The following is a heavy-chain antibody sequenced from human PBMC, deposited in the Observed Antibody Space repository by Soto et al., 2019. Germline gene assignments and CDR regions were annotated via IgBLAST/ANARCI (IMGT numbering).Heavy chain of an antibody. CDR1: GVSTSNHY. J-gene: IGHJ4*02. D-gene: IGHD2-2*01. CDR2: IYYRGTT. Sequence: QVQLQESGPGLVKPLEALSLTCSVSGVSTSNHYWTWIRKPPGQGPEWIGCIYYRGTTNYNASLNSRITISIDTSKNQFSLRLTSVTTADTAVYYCARGGGSPYHDHEFDYWGQGILVTVSS. CDR3: ARGGGSPYHDHEFDY. V-gene: IGHV4-59*11.